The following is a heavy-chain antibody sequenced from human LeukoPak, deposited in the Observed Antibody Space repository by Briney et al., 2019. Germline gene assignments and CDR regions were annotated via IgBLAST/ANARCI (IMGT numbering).Heavy chain of an antibody. V-gene: IGHV1-2*02. CDR3: ARETKENDSSGYPDY. Sequence: GASVKVSCKASAYTFTGYYMHWVRQAPGQGLEWMGWINPNSGGTNYAQKFQGRVTMTRDTSISTAYMELSRLRSDDTAVYYCARETKENDSSGYPDYWGQGTLVTVSS. CDR1: AYTFTGYY. D-gene: IGHD3-22*01. J-gene: IGHJ4*02. CDR2: INPNSGGT.